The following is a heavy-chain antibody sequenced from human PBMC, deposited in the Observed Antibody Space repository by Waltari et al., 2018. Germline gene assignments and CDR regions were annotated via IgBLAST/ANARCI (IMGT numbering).Heavy chain of an antibody. Sequence: QVQLVQSGAEVKKPGASVKVSCKASGYTFTSYDINWVRQATGQGLEWMGWMNPNSGNTGYAQKFQGRVTITADESTSTAYMELSSLRSEDTAVYYCARSIGAAPFDAFDIWGQGTMVTVSS. CDR3: ARSIGAAPFDAFDI. CDR1: GYTFTSYD. CDR2: MNPNSGNT. V-gene: IGHV1-8*01. J-gene: IGHJ3*02. D-gene: IGHD6-6*01.